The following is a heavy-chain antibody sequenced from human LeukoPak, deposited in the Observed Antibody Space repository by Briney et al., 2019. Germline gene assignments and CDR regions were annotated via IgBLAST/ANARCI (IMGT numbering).Heavy chain of an antibody. V-gene: IGHV4-4*02. D-gene: IGHD3-10*01. Sequence: SETLSLTCDVSGVSIKSNSWWSWVRQTPGKGLEWIGEIFHSGNTDYNPSLKSRVTISVDTSRNQFSLNLTSVTAADTAVYYCARDYGSGGNWFDPWGQGTLVTVSS. CDR2: IFHSGNT. J-gene: IGHJ5*02. CDR1: GVSIKSNSW. CDR3: ARDYGSGGNWFDP.